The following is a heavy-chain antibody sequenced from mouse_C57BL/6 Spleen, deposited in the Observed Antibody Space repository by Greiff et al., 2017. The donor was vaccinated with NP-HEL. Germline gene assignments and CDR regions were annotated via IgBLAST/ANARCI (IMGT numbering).Heavy chain of an antibody. CDR2: IDPSDSYT. J-gene: IGHJ3*01. Sequence: VQLQQPGAELVRPGTSVKLSCKASGYTFTSYWMHWVKQRPGQGLEWIGVIDPSDSYTNYNQKFKGKATLTVDTSSSTAYMQLSSLTSEDSAVYYCARREGGGTVAYWGQGTLVTVSA. D-gene: IGHD4-1*01. CDR3: ARREGGGTVAY. CDR1: GYTFTSYW. V-gene: IGHV1-59*01.